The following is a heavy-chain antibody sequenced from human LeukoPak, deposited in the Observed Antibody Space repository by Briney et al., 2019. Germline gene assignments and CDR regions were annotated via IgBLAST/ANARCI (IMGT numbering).Heavy chain of an antibody. CDR2: INEDGRKK. CDR3: VRDRDSTGYYDY. Sequence: GGSLRLSCTTSGFTFRNYWMSWVRQAPGQGLEWVANINEDGRKKYYVDSVKGRFTISRDNSKNTLYLQTNSLRAEGTALYYCVRDRDSTGYYDYWGQGTLVTVSS. CDR1: GFTFRNYW. D-gene: IGHD3-22*01. J-gene: IGHJ4*02. V-gene: IGHV3-7*01.